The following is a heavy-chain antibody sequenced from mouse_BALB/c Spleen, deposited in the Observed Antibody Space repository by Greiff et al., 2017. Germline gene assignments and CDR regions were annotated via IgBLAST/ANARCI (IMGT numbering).Heavy chain of an antibody. CDR2: ISSGGGST. CDR3: ARHGITTVVGEDYFDY. J-gene: IGHJ2*01. Sequence: EVKLMESGGGLVKPGGSLKLSCAASGFAFSSYDMSWVRQTPEKRLEWVAYISSGGGSTYYPDTVKGRFTISRDNAKNTLYLQMSSLKSEDTAMYYCARHGITTVVGEDYFDYWGQGTTLTVSS. D-gene: IGHD1-1*01. V-gene: IGHV5-12-1*01. CDR1: GFAFSSYD.